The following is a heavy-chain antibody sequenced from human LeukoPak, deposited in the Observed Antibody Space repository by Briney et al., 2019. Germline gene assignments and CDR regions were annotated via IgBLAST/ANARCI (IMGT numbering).Heavy chain of an antibody. CDR3: AGELYDSSGYYPNDAFDI. D-gene: IGHD3-22*01. Sequence: GGSLRLSCAASGFTFSSYEMNWVRQAPGKGLEWVSYISSSGSTIYYADSVKGRFTISRDNAKNSLYLQMNSLRAEDTAVYYCAGELYDSSGYYPNDAFDIWGQGTMVTVSS. CDR2: ISSSGSTI. V-gene: IGHV3-48*03. CDR1: GFTFSSYE. J-gene: IGHJ3*02.